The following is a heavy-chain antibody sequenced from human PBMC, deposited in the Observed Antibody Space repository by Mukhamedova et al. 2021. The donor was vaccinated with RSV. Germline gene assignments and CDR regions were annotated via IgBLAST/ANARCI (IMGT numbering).Heavy chain of an antibody. J-gene: IGHJ6*03. D-gene: IGHD3-3*01. CDR3: ARVPREYYDCWSGYYTAYYYYMDV. Sequence: IRQPPGKGLEWIGEINHSGSTNYNPSLKSRVTISVDTSKNQFSLKLSSVTAADTAVYYCARVPREYYDCWSGYYTAYYYYMDVW. CDR2: INHSGST. V-gene: IGHV4-34*01.